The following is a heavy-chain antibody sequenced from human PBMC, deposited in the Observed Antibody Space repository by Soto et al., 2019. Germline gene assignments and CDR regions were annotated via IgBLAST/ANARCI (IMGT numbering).Heavy chain of an antibody. J-gene: IGHJ4*02. V-gene: IGHV3-48*02. D-gene: IGHD6-13*01. CDR2: ITSSGTTV. Sequence: EVHLVESGGGLVQPGGSLRLSCAASGFTFSSYSLNWVHQAPGKGLEWVSYITSSGTTVYYADSVRGRFTISRDNAKNSLYLQMNSLRDDDTAVYYCARGSSNWAYYFAFWGQGTVVTVSS. CDR3: ARGSSNWAYYFAF. CDR1: GFTFSSYS.